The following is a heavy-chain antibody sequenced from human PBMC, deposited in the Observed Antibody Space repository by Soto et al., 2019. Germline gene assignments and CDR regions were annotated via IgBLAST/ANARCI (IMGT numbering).Heavy chain of an antibody. CDR2: IYWNDDK. Sequence: QITLKESGPTLVKPTKTLTLTCTVSGFSVSARGVGVGWIRQPPGKALEWLGIIYWNDDKRYSPSLKSRLTITKDTSKNQVVLTMTNMDPVDTATYYCAHSPWGAAPDSWGQGTLVTVSS. D-gene: IGHD3-16*01. J-gene: IGHJ4*02. CDR3: AHSPWGAAPDS. V-gene: IGHV2-5*01. CDR1: GFSVSARGVG.